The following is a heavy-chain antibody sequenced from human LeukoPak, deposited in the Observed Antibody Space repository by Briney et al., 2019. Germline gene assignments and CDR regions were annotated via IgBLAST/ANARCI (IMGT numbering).Heavy chain of an antibody. V-gene: IGHV3-30*03. Sequence: GGSLRLSCAASGFTFSSYAMSWVRQAPGKGLEWVAVMSYDGIHIYYADSVKGRFTISRDNSKNTLYLQMNSLRADDTAVYYCARDNPAGSGSSLWGQGTLVTVSS. D-gene: IGHD1-26*01. J-gene: IGHJ4*02. CDR3: ARDNPAGSGSSL. CDR2: MSYDGIHI. CDR1: GFTFSSYA.